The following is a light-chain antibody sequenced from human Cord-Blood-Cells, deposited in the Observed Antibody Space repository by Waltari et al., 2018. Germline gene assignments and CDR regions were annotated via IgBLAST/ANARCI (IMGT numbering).Light chain of an antibody. J-gene: IGKJ5*01. CDR3: QQFNNYPIT. CDR2: DAS. CDR1: QGISSA. V-gene: IGKV1D-13*01. Sequence: AIQLTQSPSSLSASVGDRVIITCRASQGISSALAWYQQKPVKAPKLLIYDASSLESGVPSRFSCSGSETDFTLTISSLQPEDFATYYCQQFNNYPITFVQGTRLEIK.